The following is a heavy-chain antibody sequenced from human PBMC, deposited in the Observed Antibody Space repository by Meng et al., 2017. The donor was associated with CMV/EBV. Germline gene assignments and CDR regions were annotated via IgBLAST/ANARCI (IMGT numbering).Heavy chain of an antibody. J-gene: IGHJ5*02. Sequence: GESLKISCTASGFSFGDYDMSWVRQAPGKGLEWVGFIRSKAFGGATEYATSVKGRSTISRDDSKTIAYLQMNSLKIEDTAVYYCTRAIIAPHHYGSGNYFRWFDPWGQGTLVTVSS. CDR3: TRAIIAPHHYGSGNYFRWFDP. D-gene: IGHD3-10*01. CDR1: GFSFGDYD. CDR2: IRSKAFGGAT. V-gene: IGHV3-49*04.